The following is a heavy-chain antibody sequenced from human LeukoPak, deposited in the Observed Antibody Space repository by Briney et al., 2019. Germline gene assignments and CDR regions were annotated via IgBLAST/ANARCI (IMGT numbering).Heavy chain of an antibody. J-gene: IGHJ4*02. CDR2: VKSKSAGETT. CDR3: TLIQGWGSGSYYRDF. Sequence: GGSLRLSCAASGLSISNDWMSWVRQAPGKGLEWVARVKSKSAGETTDYAAPVKGRFTISRDDSKNTLHLQMKSLKTEDTAVYYCTLIQGWGSGSYYRDFWGQGTLVTVSS. CDR1: GLSISNDW. V-gene: IGHV3-15*01. D-gene: IGHD3-10*01.